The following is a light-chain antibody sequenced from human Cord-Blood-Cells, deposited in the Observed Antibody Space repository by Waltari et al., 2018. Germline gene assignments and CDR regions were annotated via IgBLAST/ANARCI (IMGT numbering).Light chain of an antibody. CDR3: GTWDSSLSAVV. CDR2: DNN. J-gene: IGLJ2*01. Sequence: QSVLTQPPSVSAAPGQKVTISCSGSSPNIGNNYVSWYQQLPGRAPKLLIYDNNKRPSGIPDRFSGSKSGTSATLGITGLQTGDEADYYCGTWDSSLSAVVFGGGTKLTVL. V-gene: IGLV1-51*01. CDR1: SPNIGNNY.